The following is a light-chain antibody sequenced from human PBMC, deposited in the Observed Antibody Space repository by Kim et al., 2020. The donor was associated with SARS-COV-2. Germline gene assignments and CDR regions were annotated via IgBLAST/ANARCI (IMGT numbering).Light chain of an antibody. V-gene: IGKV3-20*01. CDR3: QQYGSPLIT. CDR1: QRLPSGY. CDR2: GAS. J-gene: IGKJ5*01. Sequence: PPGERATLSCRASQRLPSGYLAWYQQKPGQAPRLLIYGASNRATGIPDRFSGSGSGADFTLTIGRLEPEDFAVYYCQQYGSPLITFGQGTRLEIK.